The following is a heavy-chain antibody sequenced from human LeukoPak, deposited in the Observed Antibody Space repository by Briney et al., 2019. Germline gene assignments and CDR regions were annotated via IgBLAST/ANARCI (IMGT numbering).Heavy chain of an antibody. CDR1: GGSISSYY. J-gene: IGHJ3*02. D-gene: IGHD3-22*01. Sequence: SETLSLTCTVSGGSISSYYWSWIRQPPGKGLEWIGYICHSGSTNYNSSLKSRVTISVDTSKNQFSLKLSSVTAADTAVYYCARDLSRYYDSSGYYYAFDIWGQGTMVTVSS. CDR2: ICHSGST. CDR3: ARDLSRYYDSSGYYYAFDI. V-gene: IGHV4-59*01.